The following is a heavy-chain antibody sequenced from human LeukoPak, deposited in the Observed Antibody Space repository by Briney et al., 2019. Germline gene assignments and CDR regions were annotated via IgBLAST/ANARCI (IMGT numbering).Heavy chain of an antibody. CDR1: GGSISSYY. Sequence: SETLSLTCTVSGGSISSYYWSWIRQPAGKGLEWIGRIYTSGSTNYNPSLKSRVTMSVDTSKNQFSLKLSSVTAADTAVYYCARDHAGAMVRGVTRWFDLWGQGTLVTVSS. V-gene: IGHV4-4*07. J-gene: IGHJ5*02. CDR2: IYTSGST. D-gene: IGHD3-10*01. CDR3: ARDHAGAMVRGVTRWFDL.